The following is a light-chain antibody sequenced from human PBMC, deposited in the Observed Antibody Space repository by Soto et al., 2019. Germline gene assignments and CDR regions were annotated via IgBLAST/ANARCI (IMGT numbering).Light chain of an antibody. CDR3: QQYGSSRFT. CDR2: GAS. J-gene: IGKJ3*01. Sequence: EIVLTQSPGTLSLSPGERSTLSFMSSQSVSSSYLAWYQQKPGQAPRLLIYGASSRATGIPDRFSGSGSGTDFTLTISRLEPEDFAVYYCQQYGSSRFTFGPGTKVDIK. V-gene: IGKV3-20*01. CDR1: QSVSSSY.